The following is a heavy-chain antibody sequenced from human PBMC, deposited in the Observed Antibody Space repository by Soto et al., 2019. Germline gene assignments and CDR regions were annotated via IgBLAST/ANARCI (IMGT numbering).Heavy chain of an antibody. D-gene: IGHD3-10*01. CDR2: ISHDGGT. CDR1: GGSFDDFY. V-gene: IGHV4-34*01. Sequence: TCAFYGGSFDDFYWSWVRQSPGKGLEWVGEISHDGGTNYSPSLASRVSISVDTSKNHFSLHLRSVTAADTGLYYCARGQLVWYGDLTPYHRDMDVWGQGTTVTGLL. CDR3: ARGQLVWYGDLTPYHRDMDV. J-gene: IGHJ6*02.